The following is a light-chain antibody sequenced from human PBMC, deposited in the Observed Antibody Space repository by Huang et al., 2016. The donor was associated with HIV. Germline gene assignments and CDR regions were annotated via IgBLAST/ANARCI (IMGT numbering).Light chain of an antibody. J-gene: IGKJ1*01. CDR1: QSVSSD. CDR2: DTS. CDR3: QQRSNWPPWT. Sequence: EIVLTQSPATLYLSPGERATRSCRASQSVSSDLAWYQQKPGQAPRLLIYDTSSRATGLPARFSGSGSGTDFTFTISSLEPEDFAVYYCQQRSNWPPWTFGQGTKVEIK. V-gene: IGKV3-11*01.